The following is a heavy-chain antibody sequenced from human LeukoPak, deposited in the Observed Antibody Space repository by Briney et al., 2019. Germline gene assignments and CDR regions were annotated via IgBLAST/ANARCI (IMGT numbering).Heavy chain of an antibody. V-gene: IGHV3-23*01. CDR3: ARGGMVRGIDDAFDI. CDR2: ISGSGGST. J-gene: IGHJ3*02. Sequence: GGSLRLSCAASGFTFSSYAMSWVRQAPGKGLEWVSAISGSGGSTYYADSVKGRFTIARDNSKNTLYLQMNSLRAEDTAVYYCARGGMVRGIDDAFDIWGQGTMVTVSS. CDR1: GFTFSSYA. D-gene: IGHD3-10*01.